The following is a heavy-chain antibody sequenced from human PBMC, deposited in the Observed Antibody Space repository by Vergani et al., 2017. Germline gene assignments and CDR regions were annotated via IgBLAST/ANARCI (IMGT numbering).Heavy chain of an antibody. V-gene: IGHV1-69*12. Sequence: QVQLVQSGAEVKKPGSSVKVSCKASVGTFSSYAISWVRQAPGQGLEWMGVIIPIFGTANYAQKFQGRVTITANESTSTAYMELSILRSEDTAVYYCARVTHIYCGGDSCLSPYSYGIDVWGQGTTVTVSS. CDR1: VGTFSSYA. CDR3: ARVTHIYCGGDSCLSPYSYGIDV. J-gene: IGHJ6*02. D-gene: IGHD2-21*01. CDR2: IIPIFGTA.